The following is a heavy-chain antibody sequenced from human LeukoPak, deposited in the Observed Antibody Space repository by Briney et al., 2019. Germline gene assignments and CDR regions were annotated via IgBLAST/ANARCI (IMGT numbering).Heavy chain of an antibody. Sequence: ASVKVSCKASGYTFTGYYMHWVRQAPGQGLEWMGWINPNSGGTNYAQKFQGRVTMTRDTSISTAYMELSRLRSEDTAVYYCARDMGIAAAGTRVSFPFDYWGQGTLVTVSS. J-gene: IGHJ4*02. D-gene: IGHD6-13*01. V-gene: IGHV1-2*02. CDR1: GYTFTGYY. CDR3: ARDMGIAAAGTRVSFPFDY. CDR2: INPNSGGT.